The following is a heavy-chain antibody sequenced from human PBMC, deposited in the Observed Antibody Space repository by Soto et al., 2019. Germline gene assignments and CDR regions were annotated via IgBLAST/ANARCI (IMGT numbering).Heavy chain of an antibody. Sequence: QVQLVQSGAEVKKPGASVKVSCKASGYTFTSYDINWVRQATGQGLEWMGWMNPNSGKPGYAKKFQGRVTITSNTSISTDYMRRSSIRAGDTAVYYGAGTCYRDDIDYWGQGTMVTVSS. D-gene: IGHD4-17*01. V-gene: IGHV1-8*01. CDR1: GYTFTSYD. CDR3: AGTCYRDDIDY. CDR2: MNPNSGKP. J-gene: IGHJ4*02.